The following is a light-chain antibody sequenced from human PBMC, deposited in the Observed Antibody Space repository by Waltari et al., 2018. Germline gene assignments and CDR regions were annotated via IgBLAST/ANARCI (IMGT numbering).Light chain of an antibody. CDR1: SSYVGNYDL. J-gene: IGLJ2*01. V-gene: IGLV2-23*02. CDR2: EVT. CDR3: CSYAGSGTLV. Sequence: QSALTQPASVSGSPGQSITISCTGTSSYVGNYDLVSWYQPHPGKAPKLMIYEVTKRPSWVSNRFSGSKSGNTASLTVSGLQAEDEADYYCCSYAGSGTLVFGGGTKLTVL.